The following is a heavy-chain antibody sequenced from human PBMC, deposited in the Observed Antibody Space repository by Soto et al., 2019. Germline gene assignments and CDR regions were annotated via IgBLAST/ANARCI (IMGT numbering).Heavy chain of an antibody. Sequence: SVKVSCKASGGTFSSYAISWVRQAPGQGLEWMGGIIPIFGTANYAQKFQGRVTITADESTSTAYMELSSLRSEDTAVYYCARGGDAGDCSSTSCYTSWFDPWG. J-gene: IGHJ5*02. CDR3: ARGGDAGDCSSTSCYTSWFDP. CDR1: GGTFSSYA. D-gene: IGHD2-2*02. CDR2: IIPIFGTA. V-gene: IGHV1-69*13.